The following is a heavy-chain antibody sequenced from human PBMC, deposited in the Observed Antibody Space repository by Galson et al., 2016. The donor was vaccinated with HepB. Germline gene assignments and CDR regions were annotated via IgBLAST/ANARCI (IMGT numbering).Heavy chain of an antibody. J-gene: IGHJ2*01. Sequence: SLRLSCAASGFTFSSSAMSWVRQAPGKGLEWVSSISSSSTYIYYADSVKGRFTTARDDAKNSLYLQMNSLRAEDTALYYCARTPGTYWFFDLWGRGTLVTVSS. D-gene: IGHD1-14*01. CDR3: ARTPGTYWFFDL. V-gene: IGHV3-21*06. CDR2: ISSSSTYI. CDR1: GFTFSSSA.